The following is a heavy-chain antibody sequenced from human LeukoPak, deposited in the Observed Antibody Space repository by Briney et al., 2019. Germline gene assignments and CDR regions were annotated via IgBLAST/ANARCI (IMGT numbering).Heavy chain of an antibody. CDR3: ARPVPSRLGWFDP. V-gene: IGHV4-39*01. CDR2: IYYSGST. Sequence: SETLSLTCTVSGGSISSSSYYWGWIRQPPGKGLEWIGSIYYSGSTYYNPSLKSRVSISVHTSKNQFSLKLRSVTAADTAVYYCARPVPSRLGWFDPWRQGTLVTVSS. J-gene: IGHJ5*02. D-gene: IGHD1-1*01. CDR1: GGSISSSSYY.